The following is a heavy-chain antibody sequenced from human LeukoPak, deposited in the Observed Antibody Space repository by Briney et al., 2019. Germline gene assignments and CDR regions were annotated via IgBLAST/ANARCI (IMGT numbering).Heavy chain of an antibody. D-gene: IGHD1-26*01. CDR2: INPKSGAT. CDR1: GYTFTVNF. CDR3: ARGGIEVPAFDI. V-gene: IGHV1-2*02. Sequence: ASVTVSFRASGYTFTVNFIDGVRQAQGQGLEWVGLINPKSGATTYAQRFQGRLTLPRDTSISTAFMELDTLGSDDTAVYYCARGGIEVPAFDIWGRGTMVTVSS. J-gene: IGHJ3*02.